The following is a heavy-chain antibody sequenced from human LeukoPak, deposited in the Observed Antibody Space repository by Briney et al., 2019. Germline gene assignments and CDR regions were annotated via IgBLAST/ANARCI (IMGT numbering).Heavy chain of an antibody. V-gene: IGHV1-69*04. CDR2: IIPILGIA. J-gene: IGHJ5*02. Sequence: SVKVSCKASGGTFSSYTISWVRQAPGQGLEWMGRIIPILGIANYAQKFQGRVAITADKSTSTAYMELSSLRSEDTAVYYCAREECSSTSCYPFDPWGQGTLVTVSS. CDR3: AREECSSTSCYPFDP. CDR1: GGTFSSYT. D-gene: IGHD2-2*01.